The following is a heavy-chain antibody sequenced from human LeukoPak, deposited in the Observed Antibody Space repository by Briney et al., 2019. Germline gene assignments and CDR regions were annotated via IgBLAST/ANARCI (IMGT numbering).Heavy chain of an antibody. CDR3: ARVGGDYASHDAFDI. CDR2: IYYSGST. J-gene: IGHJ3*02. D-gene: IGHD4-17*01. V-gene: IGHV4-59*01. CDR1: GGSISSYY. Sequence: SETLSLTCTASGGSISSYYWSWIRQPPGKGLEWIGYIYYSGSTNYNPSLKSRVTISVDTSKNQFSLKLSSVTAADTAVYYCARVGGDYASHDAFDIWGQGTMVTVSS.